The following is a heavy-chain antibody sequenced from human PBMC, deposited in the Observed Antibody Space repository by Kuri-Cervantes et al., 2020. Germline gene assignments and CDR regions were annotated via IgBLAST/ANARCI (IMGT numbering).Heavy chain of an antibody. Sequence: ASVKVSCKASGYTFSDYYMYWIRQAPGQGLEWMGWINPNSGGANYAQKFQGRVTMTWDTSISTAYMELRRLRSDDTAAFYCASPLDRSGTYFFYGLDVWGQGTTVTVSS. CDR1: GYTFSDYY. D-gene: IGHD1-26*01. CDR2: INPNSGGA. J-gene: IGHJ6*02. CDR3: ASPLDRSGTYFFYGLDV. V-gene: IGHV1-2*02.